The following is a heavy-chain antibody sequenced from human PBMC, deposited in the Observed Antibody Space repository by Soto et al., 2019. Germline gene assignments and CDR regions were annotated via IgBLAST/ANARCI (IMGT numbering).Heavy chain of an antibody. CDR1: GGSISSGCYS. V-gene: IGHV4-30-2*01. J-gene: IGHJ4*02. D-gene: IGHD6-6*01. CDR3: ARVPSP. Sequence: QLQLQESGPGLVKPSQTLSLTCAVSGGSISSGCYSWSWIRQRPGKDLEWLGYFYHSGSTYFNPSLNSRVTIYVDRSKNQFSRNLSSVTAADTAVYSCARVPSPGGQGTLVTVSS. CDR2: FYHSGST.